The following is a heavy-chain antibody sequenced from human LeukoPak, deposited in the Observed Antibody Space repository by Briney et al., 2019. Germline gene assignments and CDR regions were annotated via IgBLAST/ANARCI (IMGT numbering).Heavy chain of an antibody. J-gene: IGHJ6*03. CDR1: GGSTSSSSYY. V-gene: IGHV4-39*07. Sequence: ASETPSLTCTVSGGSTSSSSYYWGWIRQPPGKGLEWIGSIYYSGSTYYNPSLKSRVTISVDTSKNQFSLKLSSVTAADTAVYYCARVSITMIVDYYYMDVWGKGTTVTVSS. CDR3: ARVSITMIVDYYYMDV. D-gene: IGHD3-22*01. CDR2: IYYSGST.